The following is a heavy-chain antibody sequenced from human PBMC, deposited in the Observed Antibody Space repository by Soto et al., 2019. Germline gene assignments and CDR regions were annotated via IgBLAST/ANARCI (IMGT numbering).Heavy chain of an antibody. CDR2: INPNSGGT. CDR1: GYTFTGYY. Sequence: ASVKVSCKASGYTFTGYYMHWVRQAPGQGLEWMGWINPNSGGTNYAQKFQGGVTMTRDTSISTAYMELSRLRSDDTDVYYCARYQYQLLKWGGEHVNFDYWGQGTLVTVSS. J-gene: IGHJ4*02. CDR3: ARYQYQLLKWGGEHVNFDY. D-gene: IGHD2-2*01. V-gene: IGHV1-2*02.